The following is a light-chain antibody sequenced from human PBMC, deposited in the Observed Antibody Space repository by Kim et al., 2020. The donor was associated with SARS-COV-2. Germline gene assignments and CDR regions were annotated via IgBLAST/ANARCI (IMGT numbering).Light chain of an antibody. J-gene: IGKJ5*01. CDR1: QDIRND. Sequence: AAVGDRVTITCRARQDIRNDLGWYQQNPGGAPKRLIYGASSLQSGVPSRFSGSGSGTEFTLTISSLQPEDFATYFCLQHNTSPITFCQGTRLEIK. V-gene: IGKV1-17*01. CDR3: LQHNTSPIT. CDR2: GAS.